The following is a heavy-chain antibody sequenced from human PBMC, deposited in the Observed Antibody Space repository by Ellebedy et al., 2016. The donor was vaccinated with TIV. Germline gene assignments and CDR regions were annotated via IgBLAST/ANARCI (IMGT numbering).Heavy chain of an antibody. CDR1: GFTFSSYA. CDR2: ISHTGSRT. D-gene: IGHD5-18*01. CDR3: AKDRTSGDGYWVFDQ. Sequence: GESLKISCAASGFTFSSYAMSWVRQAPGKGLEWVSTISHTGSRTYYADSVKGRFTISRDNSKSMVHLQMNSLRPEDTAVYYCAKDRTSGDGYWVFDQWGQGTLVTVSS. V-gene: IGHV3-23*01. J-gene: IGHJ4*02.